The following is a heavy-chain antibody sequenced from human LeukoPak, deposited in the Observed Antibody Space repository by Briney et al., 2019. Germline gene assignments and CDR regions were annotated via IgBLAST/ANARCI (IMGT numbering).Heavy chain of an antibody. CDR1: GFTFSSYW. CDR2: INSDGSST. Sequence: GGSLRLSCAPSGFTFSSYWMHWARQAPGKGLVWVSRINSDGSSTSYADSVKGRFTISRDNAKNTLYLQMNSLRAEDTAVYYCARDPYDFWSGYYSPPGYWGQGTLVTVSS. D-gene: IGHD3-3*01. V-gene: IGHV3-74*01. CDR3: ARDPYDFWSGYYSPPGY. J-gene: IGHJ4*02.